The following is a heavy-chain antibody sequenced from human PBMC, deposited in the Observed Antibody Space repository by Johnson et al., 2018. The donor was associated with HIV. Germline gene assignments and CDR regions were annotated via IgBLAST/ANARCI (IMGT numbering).Heavy chain of an antibody. CDR1: GFTFGDYA. D-gene: IGHD3-22*01. CDR3: VRDSSGYSGFDI. CDR2: IRSKAYGGTA. V-gene: IGHV3-49*03. Sequence: VQLVESGGGLVQPGRSLRLSCLTSGFTFGDYAMNWFRQAPGKGLEWVGFIRSKAYGGTAEYAASVKGRFTISRDDSKNSLYLQMSSLKTEDTAVYYCVRDSSGYSGFDIWGQGTMVTVSS. J-gene: IGHJ3*02.